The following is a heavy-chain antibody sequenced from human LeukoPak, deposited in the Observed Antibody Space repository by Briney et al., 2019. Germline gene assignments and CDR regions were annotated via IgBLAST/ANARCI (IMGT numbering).Heavy chain of an antibody. Sequence: SETLSLTCAVYGGSFSGYYWSWIRQPPGKGLEWIGEINHSGSTNYNPSLKSRVTISVDTSKNQFSLKLSSVTAADTAVYYCAITYCGGDCYHFAYWGQGTLVTVSS. CDR1: GGSFSGYY. CDR2: INHSGST. J-gene: IGHJ4*02. CDR3: AITYCGGDCYHFAY. V-gene: IGHV4-34*01. D-gene: IGHD2-21*02.